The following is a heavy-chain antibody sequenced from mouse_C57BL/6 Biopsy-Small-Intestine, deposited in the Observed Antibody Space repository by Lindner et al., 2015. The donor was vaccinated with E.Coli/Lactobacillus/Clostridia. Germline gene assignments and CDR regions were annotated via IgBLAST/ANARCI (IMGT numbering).Heavy chain of an antibody. CDR1: GYSITSGYD. Sequence: VQLQESGPGMVKPSQSLSLTCTVTGYSITSGYDWHWIRHFPGNKLEWMGYISYSGSTNYNPSLKSRISITHDTSKNHFFLKLNSVTTEDTATYYCARGGYYGSSYDYAMDYWGQGTSVTVPS. V-gene: IGHV3-1*01. J-gene: IGHJ4*01. CDR2: ISYSGST. D-gene: IGHD1-1*01. CDR3: ARGGYYGSSYDYAMDY.